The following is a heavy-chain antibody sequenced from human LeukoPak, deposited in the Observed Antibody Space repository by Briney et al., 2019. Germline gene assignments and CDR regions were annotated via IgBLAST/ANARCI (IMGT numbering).Heavy chain of an antibody. CDR2: VTWNGGSV. Sequence: PGGSLRLSCAASGFTFDDHPMHWVRQVPGKGLEWVSSVTWNGGSVGYADSVKGRFTISRDNSKNTLYLQMNSLRAEDTAVCYCAKGIYSSGWSYFDYWGHGTLVTVSS. V-gene: IGHV3-9*01. J-gene: IGHJ4*01. D-gene: IGHD6-19*01. CDR1: GFTFDDHP. CDR3: AKGIYSSGWSYFDY.